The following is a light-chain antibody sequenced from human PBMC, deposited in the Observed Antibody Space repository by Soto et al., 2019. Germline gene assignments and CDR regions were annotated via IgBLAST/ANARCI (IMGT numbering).Light chain of an antibody. Sequence: QSALTQPASVSGSPGQSISVSCTGTSSDVGGYNYVSWYQQHPGKAPKLMIYDVNNRPSGVSDRFSGSKSGNTASLTISGLQAEDEADYYCSSYISSSTLVFGTGTKLTVL. CDR1: SSDVGGYNY. CDR3: SSYISSSTLV. V-gene: IGLV2-14*01. CDR2: DVN. J-gene: IGLJ1*01.